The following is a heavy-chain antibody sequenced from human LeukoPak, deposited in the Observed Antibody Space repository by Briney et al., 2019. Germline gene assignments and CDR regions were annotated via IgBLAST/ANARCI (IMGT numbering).Heavy chain of an antibody. CDR2: ISYDGSNK. CDR3: ARENTAMVLGFDY. CDR1: GFTFSSYA. V-gene: IGHV3-30*04. J-gene: IGHJ4*02. D-gene: IGHD5-18*01. Sequence: GGTLRLSFAAPGFTFSSYAMHWVRQAPGKGLDWLEVISYDGSNKYYADSVRGRFTISRDNSKNTLYLQMNSLRAEDTAVYYCARENTAMVLGFDYWGQGTLVTVSS.